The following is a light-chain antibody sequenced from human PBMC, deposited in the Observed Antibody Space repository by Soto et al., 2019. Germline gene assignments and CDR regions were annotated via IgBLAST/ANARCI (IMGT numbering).Light chain of an antibody. CDR2: KAT. J-gene: IGKJ1*01. CDR3: QQYADYSS. Sequence: DIQMTQSPSTLPASVGDRVTVACRASQSIGSWLAWYQQKPGHAPKLLIYKATTLESDVPSRFSGRGSGTEFTLTIASLQPDDFATYYCQQYADYSSFGQGTRVE. CDR1: QSIGSW. V-gene: IGKV1-5*03.